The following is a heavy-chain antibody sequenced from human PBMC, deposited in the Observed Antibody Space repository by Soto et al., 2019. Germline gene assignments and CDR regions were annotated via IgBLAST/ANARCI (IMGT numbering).Heavy chain of an antibody. V-gene: IGHV4-39*01. D-gene: IGHD2-8*01. CDR3: ARSYCTNGVCFALNWFDP. J-gene: IGHJ5*02. Sequence: SLTCTVSGGSISSSSYYWGWIRQPPGKGLEWIGSIYYSGSTYYNPSLKSRVTISVDTSKNQFSLKLSSVTAADTAVYYCARSYCTNGVCFALNWFDPWGQGTLVTVSS. CDR1: GGSISSSSYY. CDR2: IYYSGST.